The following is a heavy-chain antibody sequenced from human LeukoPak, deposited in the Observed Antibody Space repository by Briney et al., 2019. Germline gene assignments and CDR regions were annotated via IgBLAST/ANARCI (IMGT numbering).Heavy chain of an antibody. CDR3: ARGYCTNGVCSAGWFDP. Sequence: GGSLRLSCAASGFTFSSYAMDWVRQAPGKGLEWVSGISGSATSIYYADSVNGRFTISRDNSKNTLYLQMNSLRAEDTAVYYCARGYCTNGVCSAGWFDPWGQGTLVTVSS. J-gene: IGHJ5*02. V-gene: IGHV3-23*01. D-gene: IGHD2-8*01. CDR1: GFTFSSYA. CDR2: ISGSATSI.